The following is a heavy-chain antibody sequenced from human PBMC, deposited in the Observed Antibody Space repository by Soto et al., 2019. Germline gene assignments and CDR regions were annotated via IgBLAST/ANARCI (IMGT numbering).Heavy chain of an antibody. V-gene: IGHV3-33*01. CDR3: ARDGQQLAPYALDV. CDR2: IWYDGSNK. D-gene: IGHD6-13*01. Sequence: QVQLVESGAGVVQPGRSLRLSCTASGFTFSSHAMHWVRQAPGKGLEWVAQIWYDGSNKYYADSVKGRFTISRDNSKNTLYVQMNSLRVEDTAVYYCARDGQQLAPYALDVWGQGTSVTVSS. J-gene: IGHJ6*02. CDR1: GFTFSSHA.